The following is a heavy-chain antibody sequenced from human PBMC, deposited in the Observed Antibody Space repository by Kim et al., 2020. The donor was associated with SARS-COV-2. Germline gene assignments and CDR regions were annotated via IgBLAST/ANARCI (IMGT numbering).Heavy chain of an antibody. V-gene: IGHV1-69*13. CDR2: IIPIFGTA. D-gene: IGHD3-10*01. CDR1: GGTFSSYA. CDR3: AREVRFGEWLPLPYMDV. J-gene: IGHJ6*02. Sequence: SVKVSCKASGGTFSSYAISWVRQAPGQGLEWMGGIIPIFGTANYAQKFQGRVTITADESTSTAYMELSSLRSEDTAVYYCAREVRFGEWLPLPYMDVWGQGTTVTVSS.